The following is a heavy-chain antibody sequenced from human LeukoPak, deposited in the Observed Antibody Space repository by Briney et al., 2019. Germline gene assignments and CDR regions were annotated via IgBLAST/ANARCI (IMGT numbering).Heavy chain of an antibody. Sequence: GSSLRLSGAASEFTFSSFWMTWVHQAPGKGLEWVANIKQAGTEKYYVDSVKGRFTISRDNAKNSLFLQMNSLRAEDTAVYFCARGQYFSTTYYFDYWGQGTLVTVSS. V-gene: IGHV3-7*03. CDR2: IKQAGTEK. CDR1: EFTFSSFW. D-gene: IGHD2/OR15-2a*01. J-gene: IGHJ4*02. CDR3: ARGQYFSTTYYFDY.